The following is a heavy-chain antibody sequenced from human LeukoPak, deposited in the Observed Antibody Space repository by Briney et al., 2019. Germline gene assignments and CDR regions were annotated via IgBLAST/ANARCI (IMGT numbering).Heavy chain of an antibody. D-gene: IGHD5-24*01. CDR1: GFTFSDCY. J-gene: IGHJ5*02. Sequence: GGSLRLSCAASGFTFSDCYMSWIRQAPGKGLEWASYISSSGSTIYYADSVKGRFTISRDNAKNSLYLQMNSLRAEDTAVYYCARPMRRSDWFDPWGQGTLVTVSS. CDR3: ARPMRRSDWFDP. CDR2: ISSSGSTI. V-gene: IGHV3-11*01.